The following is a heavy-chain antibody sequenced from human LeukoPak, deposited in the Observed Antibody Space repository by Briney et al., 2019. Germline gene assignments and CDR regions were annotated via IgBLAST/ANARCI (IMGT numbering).Heavy chain of an antibody. CDR1: GFPFSTYA. Sequence: GGSLRLSCAASGFPFSTYAMSWVRQAPGKGLQWISTISSSGAGTYYADSVKGRFTISRDNSKNTVFLQMNSLRADDTAVYYCAKRDLGYWGQGTLVTVSS. CDR3: AKRDLGY. CDR2: ISSSGAGT. V-gene: IGHV3-23*01. J-gene: IGHJ4*02.